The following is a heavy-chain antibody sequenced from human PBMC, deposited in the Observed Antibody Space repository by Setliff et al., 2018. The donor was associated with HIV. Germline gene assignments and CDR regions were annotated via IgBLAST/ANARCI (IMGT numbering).Heavy chain of an antibody. CDR3: ARAGYGEYVSFLNY. CDR2: ISGSGGST. Sequence: QTGGSLRLSCAASGFTFSSYAMSWVRQAPGKGLEWVSAISGSGGSTYYADSVKGRFTISRDNAKNSLYLQMNNLRVEDTAVYYCARAGYGEYVSFLNYWGQGTLVTVSS. CDR1: GFTFSSYA. J-gene: IGHJ4*02. V-gene: IGHV3-23*01. D-gene: IGHD4-17*01.